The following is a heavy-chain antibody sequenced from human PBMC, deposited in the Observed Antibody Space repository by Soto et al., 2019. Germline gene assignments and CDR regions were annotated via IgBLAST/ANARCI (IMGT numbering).Heavy chain of an antibody. Sequence: EVQLVETGGGLIQPGGSLRLSCAASGFTVSSNYMSWVRQAPGKGLEWVSVIYSGGSTYYADSVKGRFTISRDNSKNTLYLQMNSLRAEDTAVYYCARGLAGYCTNGVCQGEAITWYGMDVWGQGTTVTVSS. J-gene: IGHJ6*02. CDR3: ARGLAGYCTNGVCQGEAITWYGMDV. CDR1: GFTVSSNY. CDR2: IYSGGST. D-gene: IGHD2-8*01. V-gene: IGHV3-53*02.